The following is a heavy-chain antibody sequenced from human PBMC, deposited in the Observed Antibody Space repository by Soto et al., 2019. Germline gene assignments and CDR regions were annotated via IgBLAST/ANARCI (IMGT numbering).Heavy chain of an antibody. CDR3: SSLSGITGPFDY. D-gene: IGHD1-20*01. J-gene: IGHJ4*02. V-gene: IGHV4-59*01. CDR1: VDSLSNYY. Sequence: SAPLSLSCNVSVDSLSNYYWTWVRPPPGKGLEWIGYISYTGTIHYGPSLKSQVTISLDTSKNQFSLKLSSVTAADTAIYYCSSLSGITGPFDYWGQGTLVTVSS. CDR2: ISYTGTI.